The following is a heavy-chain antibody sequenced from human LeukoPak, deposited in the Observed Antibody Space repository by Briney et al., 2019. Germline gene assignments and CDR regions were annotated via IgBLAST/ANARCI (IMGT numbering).Heavy chain of an antibody. D-gene: IGHD5-18*01. CDR3: TSDTVDTAVGIDY. J-gene: IGHJ4*02. CDR2: IKSDGSGT. V-gene: IGHV3-74*01. CDR1: GFTSSSYW. Sequence: PGGSLRLSCAASGFTSSSYWMHWVRQAPGKGLVWVSRIKSDGSGTSYADSVKGRFTISRDNAKNTLYLQMNCLRAEDTAVYYCTSDTVDTAVGIDYWGQGTLVTVSS.